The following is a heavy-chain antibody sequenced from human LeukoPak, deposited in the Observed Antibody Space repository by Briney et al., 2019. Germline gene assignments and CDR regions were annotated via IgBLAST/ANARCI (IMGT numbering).Heavy chain of an antibody. J-gene: IGHJ4*02. Sequence: GGSLRLSCAASGFTFSSYEMNWVRQAPGKGLEWVSYISGSGSTIYYADSVKGRFTISRDNAKNSLFLQMNSLRAEDTAVYYCARGAGATRKIDYWGQGTLVTVSS. CDR3: ARGAGATRKIDY. CDR1: GFTFSSYE. CDR2: ISGSGSTI. V-gene: IGHV3-48*03. D-gene: IGHD1-26*01.